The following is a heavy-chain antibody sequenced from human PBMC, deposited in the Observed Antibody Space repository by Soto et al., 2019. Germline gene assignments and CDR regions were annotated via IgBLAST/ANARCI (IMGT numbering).Heavy chain of an antibody. J-gene: IGHJ6*02. CDR2: IIPIFGTA. CDR1: GGTFSSYA. D-gene: IGHD2-15*01. CDR3: ARDMCSGYCYRYYGTDX. Sequence: SVKVSCKASGGTFSSYAISWVRQAPGQGLEWMGVIIPIFGTANYAHKFQGRVTITSDESTSTAYMELSSLRAEDTAVYDWARDMCSGYCYRYYGTDXWGQGTTVTLS. V-gene: IGHV1-69*13.